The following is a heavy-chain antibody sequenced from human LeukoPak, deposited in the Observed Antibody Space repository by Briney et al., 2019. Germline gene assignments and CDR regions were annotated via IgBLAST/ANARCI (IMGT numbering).Heavy chain of an antibody. CDR3: ARARCGSGSWDCAFDI. V-gene: IGHV1-8*01. Sequence: ASVKVSCKASGYTFTSYDINWVRQATGQGLEWMGWMNPNSGNTGYAQKFQGRVTMTRNTSISTAYMELSSLRSEDTAVYYCARARCGSGSWDCAFDIGGQGTMVTVSS. J-gene: IGHJ3*02. CDR1: GYTFTSYD. CDR2: MNPNSGNT. D-gene: IGHD3-22*01.